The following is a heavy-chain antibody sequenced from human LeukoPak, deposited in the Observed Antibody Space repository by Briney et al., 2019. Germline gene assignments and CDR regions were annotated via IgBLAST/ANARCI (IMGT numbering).Heavy chain of an antibody. D-gene: IGHD6-19*01. J-gene: IGHJ3*02. V-gene: IGHV4-61*02. CDR1: GGSINSGSYY. CDR3: ARHKYSSGWPPEGAFDI. CDR2: IYTSGST. Sequence: PSQTLSLTCAVSGGSINSGSYYWSWIRQPAGKGLEWIGRIYTSGSTKYNPSLKSRVTISVDTSKNQFSLKLSSVTAADTAVYYCARHKYSSGWPPEGAFDIWGQGTMVTVSS.